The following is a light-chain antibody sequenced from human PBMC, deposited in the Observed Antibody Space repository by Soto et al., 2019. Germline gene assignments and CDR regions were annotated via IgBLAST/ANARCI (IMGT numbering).Light chain of an antibody. V-gene: IGLV1-44*01. CDR2: NNN. CDR3: AAWDDSLNGFYV. CDR1: SSNIGSNT. Sequence: QSVLTQPPSASGTPGQRVTISCSGSSSNIGSNTVNWYQQLPGTAPKLLIYNNNQRPSGVPDRISGSKSGTSASLAIGGLQSEDEADYYCAAWDDSLNGFYVLGTGTKVTVL. J-gene: IGLJ1*01.